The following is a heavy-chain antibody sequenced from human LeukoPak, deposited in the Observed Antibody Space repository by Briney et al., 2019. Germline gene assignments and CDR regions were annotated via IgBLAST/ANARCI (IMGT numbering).Heavy chain of an antibody. V-gene: IGHV7-4-1*02. CDR2: INTNTGNP. CDR3: ARAGSSGHWYFDL. D-gene: IGHD6-19*01. Sequence: ASVKVSCKASGGTFSSYAISWVRQAPGQGLEWMGWINTNTGNPTYAQGFTGRFVFSLDTSVSTAYLQISSLKAEDTAVYYCARAGSSGHWYFDLWGRGTLVTVSS. J-gene: IGHJ2*01. CDR1: GGTFSSYA.